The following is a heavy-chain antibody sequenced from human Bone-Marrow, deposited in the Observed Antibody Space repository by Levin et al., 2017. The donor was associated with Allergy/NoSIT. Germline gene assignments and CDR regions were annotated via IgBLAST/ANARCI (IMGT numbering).Heavy chain of an antibody. Sequence: GGSLRLSCKASGYTFTTYNINWVRQATGHGLEWMGWMNPNSGNTGYAEKFQGRVTMTRDTSINTAYMELSSLRSEDTAVYYCARVIGAAGVWGQGTLVTVSS. CDR1: GYTFTTYN. D-gene: IGHD6-13*01. CDR2: MNPNSGNT. CDR3: ARVIGAAGV. J-gene: IGHJ4*02. V-gene: IGHV1-8*01.